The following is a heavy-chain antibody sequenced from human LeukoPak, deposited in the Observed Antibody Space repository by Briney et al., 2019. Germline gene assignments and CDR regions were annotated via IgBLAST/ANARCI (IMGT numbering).Heavy chain of an antibody. Sequence: PSETLSLTCTVSGGSISSYYWSWIRQPPGKGLEWIGYVYYSGSTNYNPSLKSRVTISVDTSKNQFSLKLSSVTTADTAVYYCARSELLWFGGVNSGFDYWGQGTLVTVSS. CDR3: ARSELLWFGGVNSGFDY. CDR2: VYYSGST. D-gene: IGHD3-10*01. V-gene: IGHV4-59*01. J-gene: IGHJ4*02. CDR1: GGSISSYY.